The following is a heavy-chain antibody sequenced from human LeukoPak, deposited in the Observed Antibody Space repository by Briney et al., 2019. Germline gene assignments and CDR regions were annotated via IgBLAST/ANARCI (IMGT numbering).Heavy chain of an antibody. D-gene: IGHD3/OR15-3a*01. CDR1: GFTLSSYS. CDR3: ARGDWLSHFDY. Sequence: GGSLRLSCAASGFTLSSYSMNWVRQTPGKGLEWVSSISSSSSYIYYADSVKGRFTISRDNAKNSLYLQMNSLRAEDTALYHCARGDWLSHFDYWGQGTLVTVSS. J-gene: IGHJ4*02. CDR2: ISSSSSYI. V-gene: IGHV3-21*04.